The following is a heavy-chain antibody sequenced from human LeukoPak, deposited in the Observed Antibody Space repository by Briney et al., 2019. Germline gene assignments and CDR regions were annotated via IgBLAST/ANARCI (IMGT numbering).Heavy chain of an antibody. D-gene: IGHD6-13*01. Sequence: NASETLSLTCAVSGGSITNGGYSWSWIRQPPGKGLEWIGYISHTGSTYYKPSLKSRVTISVDRSKNQFSLKLTSVTAADTAVYYCARYSSTWPYWYLDLWGRGTLVTVSS. CDR1: GGSITNGGYS. CDR2: ISHTGST. CDR3: ARYSSTWPYWYLDL. V-gene: IGHV4-30-2*01. J-gene: IGHJ2*01.